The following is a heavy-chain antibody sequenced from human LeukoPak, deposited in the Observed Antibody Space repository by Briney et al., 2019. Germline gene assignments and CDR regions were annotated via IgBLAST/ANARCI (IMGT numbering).Heavy chain of an antibody. CDR3: ARDAPSIAVAGGPDH. Sequence: ASVKVSCKASGYIFTNYGISWVRQAPGQGLEWIGWISAYSGNTQYSQKFQDRFTMTTDTSTSAAYMELRSLRSDDTAVYYCARDAPSIAVAGGPDHWGQGALVTVSS. V-gene: IGHV1-18*01. CDR1: GYIFTNYG. D-gene: IGHD6-19*01. J-gene: IGHJ4*02. CDR2: ISAYSGNT.